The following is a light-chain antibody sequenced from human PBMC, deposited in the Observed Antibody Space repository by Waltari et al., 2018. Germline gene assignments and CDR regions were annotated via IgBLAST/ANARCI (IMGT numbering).Light chain of an antibody. Sequence: EIVLTQSPVTLSLSPGQRATLSCRASPSVDNFLGWYHQKPGQAPRLLIYDATKRAPGTPARFSGGGSATDFTLTISSLEPEDVGLYYCHQGSTWPRTFGQGTKLEI. V-gene: IGKV3-11*01. J-gene: IGKJ2*01. CDR2: DAT. CDR3: HQGSTWPRT. CDR1: PSVDNF.